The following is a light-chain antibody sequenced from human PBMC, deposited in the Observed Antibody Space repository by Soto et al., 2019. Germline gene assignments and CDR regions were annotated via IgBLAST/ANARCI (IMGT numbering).Light chain of an antibody. CDR3: QQLNSYPIT. CDR2: AAS. V-gene: IGKV1-9*01. Sequence: DIQLTQSPSFLSASVGDRFTITCRASQGISSYLAWYQQKPGKXPKXXIYAASTLQSGVPSRFSGSGSGTELTITISRLQPEDFETYYCQQLNSYPITFGQGTRLEIK. CDR1: QGISSY. J-gene: IGKJ5*01.